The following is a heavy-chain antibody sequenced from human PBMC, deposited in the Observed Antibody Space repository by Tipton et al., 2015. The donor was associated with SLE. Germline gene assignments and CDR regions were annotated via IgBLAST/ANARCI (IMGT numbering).Heavy chain of an antibody. V-gene: IGHV4-59*01. CDR3: ARNRGGGCKV. CDR2: IYYSGST. Sequence: TLSLTCIVSGGSISSDYWSWIRQPPGKGLEWIGDIYYSGSTRYDPSLNSRVTILVDTSKDQFSLWLTSVTAADTAVVFCARNRGGGCKVWGQVKRVPVAS. J-gene: IGHJ4*02. D-gene: IGHD3-16*01. CDR1: GGSISSDY.